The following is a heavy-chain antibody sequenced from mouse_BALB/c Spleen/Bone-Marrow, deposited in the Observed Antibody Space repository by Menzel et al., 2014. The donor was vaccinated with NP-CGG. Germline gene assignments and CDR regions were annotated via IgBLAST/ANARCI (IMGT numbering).Heavy chain of an antibody. CDR2: IYPGDGDT. J-gene: IGHJ4*01. CDR1: GYTFSSYW. V-gene: IGHV1-80*01. CDR3: ARWGIADALDY. Sequence: QVQLQQSGAELVRPGSSVKISCKASGYTFSSYWMNWVKQRPGQGLEWIGQIYPGDGDTNYNENFRGKATLTADTSSSTAYMQLSSLTSEDSAVYFCARWGIADALDYWGQGTSVTVSS.